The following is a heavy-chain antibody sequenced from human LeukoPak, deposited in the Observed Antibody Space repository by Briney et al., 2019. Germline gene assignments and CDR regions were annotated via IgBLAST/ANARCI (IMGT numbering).Heavy chain of an antibody. J-gene: IGHJ6*03. V-gene: IGHV3-20*04. CDR2: INWNGGST. CDR1: GFTFDDYG. D-gene: IGHD5-18*01. CDR3: ARDRREIKLWPREYYYYYMDV. Sequence: GGSLRLSCAASGFTFDDYGMSWVRQAPGKGLEWVSGINWNGGSTGYADSVKGRFTISRDNAKNSLYLQMNSLRAEDTAVYYCARDRREIKLWPREYYYYYMDVWGKGTTVTISS.